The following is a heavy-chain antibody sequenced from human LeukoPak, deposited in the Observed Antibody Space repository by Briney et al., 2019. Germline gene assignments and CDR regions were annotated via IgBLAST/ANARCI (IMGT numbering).Heavy chain of an antibody. CDR3: AKDGRSTTPGY. D-gene: IGHD2-2*01. CDR1: GFTFSGYA. J-gene: IGHJ4*02. Sequence: QTGGPLRLSCAASGFTFSGYAMSWVRQAPGKGLEWVSPVSGDGSSTYYADSVKGRFTISRDNSKDTLYLQMGSLRAEDTAVYYCAKDGRSTTPGYWGQGTLVTVSS. V-gene: IGHV3-23*01. CDR2: VSGDGSST.